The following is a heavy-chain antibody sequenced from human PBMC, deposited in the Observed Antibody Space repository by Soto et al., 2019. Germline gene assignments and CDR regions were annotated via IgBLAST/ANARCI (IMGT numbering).Heavy chain of an antibody. D-gene: IGHD5-12*01. J-gene: IGHJ4*02. CDR3: TTGSDIVAPVY. V-gene: IGHV3-15*07. CDR2: IKSKTDGGTT. CDR1: GFTFSKAG. Sequence: PGGSLRRSCAASGFTFSKAGMNWVRQAPGKGLEWVGRIKSKTDGGTTDYAAPVKGRFTISRDDSKNTLYLQMNSLKTEDTAVYYCTTGSDIVAPVYWGQGTLVTVSS.